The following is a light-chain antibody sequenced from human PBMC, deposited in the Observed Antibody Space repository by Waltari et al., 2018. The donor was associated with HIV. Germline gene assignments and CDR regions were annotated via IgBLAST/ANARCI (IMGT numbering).Light chain of an antibody. J-gene: IGKJ3*01. V-gene: IGKV1-27*01. CDR1: QVIGNR. Sequence: IQMTQSPSSPSASVADRVTITCRASQVIGNRLAWYQHKPGKVPKLLIYAASTLQSGVPSRFSGSGSGTDFSLTISSLQPEDVATYYCQKCTSAPLTYGPGTRVDIK. CDR2: AAS. CDR3: QKCTSAPLT.